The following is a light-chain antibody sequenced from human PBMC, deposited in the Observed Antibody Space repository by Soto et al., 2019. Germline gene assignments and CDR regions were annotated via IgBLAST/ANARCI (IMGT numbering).Light chain of an antibody. Sequence: DIQMTQSPSSLSASVGARVTITCRASPSISSYLNWYQQKAGKAPKLLNYAASTLQSGVPSRFSGTASGTDFTLTINSLQPEDFAPYYCQQFNNWPVTFAPTTKVNIK. V-gene: IGKV1-39*01. CDR2: AAS. CDR3: QQFNNWPVT. CDR1: PSISSY. J-gene: IGKJ3*01.